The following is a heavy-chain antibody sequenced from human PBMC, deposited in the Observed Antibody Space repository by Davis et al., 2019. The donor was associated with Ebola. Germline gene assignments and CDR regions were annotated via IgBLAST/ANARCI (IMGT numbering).Heavy chain of an antibody. CDR2: ISGSGGST. D-gene: IGHD6-6*01. CDR1: GFTFSSYA. Sequence: GESLKISCAAPGFTFSSYAMSWVRQAPGKGLEWVSAISGSGGSTYYADSVKGRFTISRDNSKNTLYLQMNSLRAEDTAVYYCAKNLGRYSSSSDYWGQGTLVTVSS. J-gene: IGHJ4*02. CDR3: AKNLGRYSSSSDY. V-gene: IGHV3-23*01.